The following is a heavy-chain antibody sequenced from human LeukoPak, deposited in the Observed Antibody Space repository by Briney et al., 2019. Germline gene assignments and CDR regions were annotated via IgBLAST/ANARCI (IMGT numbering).Heavy chain of an antibody. J-gene: IGHJ4*02. Sequence: GGSLRLSCAASGFTFSSYGMHWVRQAPGKGLEWVAVIWYDGSNKYYADSVKGRFTISRDISKNALYLQMNSLRAEDTAVYYCARDGESGSGSFDYWGQGTLVTVSS. CDR3: ARDGESGSGSFDY. CDR1: GFTFSSYG. D-gene: IGHD3-10*01. V-gene: IGHV3-33*01. CDR2: IWYDGSNK.